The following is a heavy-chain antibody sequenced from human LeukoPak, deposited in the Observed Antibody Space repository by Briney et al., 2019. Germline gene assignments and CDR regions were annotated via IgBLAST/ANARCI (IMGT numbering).Heavy chain of an antibody. CDR2: IYYSGST. D-gene: IGHD2/OR15-2a*01. V-gene: IGHV4-59*01. J-gene: IGHJ6*02. CDR3: ARDTGNPRYYYGMDV. Sequence: SETLSLTCTVSGGSISSYYWSWIRQPPGKGLEWIGYIYYSGSTNYNPSLKSRVTISVDTSKNQFSLKLSSVTAADTAAYYCARDTGNPRYYYGMDVWGQGTTVTVSS. CDR1: GGSISSYY.